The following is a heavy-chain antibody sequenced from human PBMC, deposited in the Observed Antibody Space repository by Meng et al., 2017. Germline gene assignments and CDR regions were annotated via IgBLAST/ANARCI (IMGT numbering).Heavy chain of an antibody. Sequence: QVQLDDSGPGLVKPSGTLSLTCAVSGGSISSSNWWSWVRQPSGKGLEWIGEIYHSGSTNYNPSLKSRVTISVDKSKNQFSPKLSSVTAADTAVYYCARGRYSSGWDRFDYWGQGTLVTVSS. CDR2: IYHSGST. J-gene: IGHJ4*02. V-gene: IGHV4-4*02. D-gene: IGHD6-19*01. CDR1: GGSISSSNW. CDR3: ARGRYSSGWDRFDY.